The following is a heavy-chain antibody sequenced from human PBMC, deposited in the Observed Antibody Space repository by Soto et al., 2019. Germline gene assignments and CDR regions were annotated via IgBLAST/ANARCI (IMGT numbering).Heavy chain of an antibody. V-gene: IGHV4-30-4*01. J-gene: IGHJ5*02. CDR2: IYYSGST. Sequence: SETLSLTCTVSGGSISSGDYYWSWIRQPPGKGLEWIGYIYYSGSTYYNPSLKSRVTISVDTSKNQFSLKLSSVTAADTAVYYCARAPRGDYDFWSGYYRPNWFDPWGQGTLVTLSS. CDR3: ARAPRGDYDFWSGYYRPNWFDP. D-gene: IGHD3-3*01. CDR1: GGSISSGDYY.